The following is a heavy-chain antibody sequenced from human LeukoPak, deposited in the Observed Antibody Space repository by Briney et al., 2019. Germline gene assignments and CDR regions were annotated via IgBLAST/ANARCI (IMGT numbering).Heavy chain of an antibody. CDR2: INPSGGST. CDR1: GYTFTSYY. J-gene: IGHJ6*02. D-gene: IGHD2/OR15-2a*01. CDR3: ARDRTTNYYYYGMDV. Sequence: ASVKVSCKASGYTFTSYYMHWVRQAPGQGLEWVGIINPSGGSTSYAQKFQGRVTMTRDTSTSTVYMELSSLRSEDTAVYYCARDRTTNYYYYGMDVWGQGTTVTVSS. V-gene: IGHV1-46*01.